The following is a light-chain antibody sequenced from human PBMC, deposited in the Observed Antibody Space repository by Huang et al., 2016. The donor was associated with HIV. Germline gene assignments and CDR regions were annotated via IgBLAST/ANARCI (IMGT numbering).Light chain of an antibody. CDR3: QQYNDWPPEYT. Sequence: EIVMTQSPATLSGSPGERATLSCRASQRIRSNVSGYQQKPGQAPRLLIYGASTRATGSPARVSGSGSGTEFTLTIISLQSEDFAVYYCQQYNDWPPEYTFGQGTRLEIK. CDR1: QRIRSN. V-gene: IGKV3-15*01. CDR2: GAS. J-gene: IGKJ2*01.